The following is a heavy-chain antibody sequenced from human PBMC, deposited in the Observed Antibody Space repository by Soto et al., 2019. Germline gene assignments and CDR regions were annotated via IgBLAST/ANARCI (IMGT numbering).Heavy chain of an antibody. D-gene: IGHD2-8*02. Sequence: GASVKVSCKASAYTFTSYGVSWVRQAPGQGLEWMGWISAYNGNTIYAQTLQGRVTMTTDTSTNTAYLELRSLGFEDTAVYYCARDLLVLPIGVTFDYWGQGSRVTVSS. V-gene: IGHV1-18*01. J-gene: IGHJ4*02. CDR3: ARDLLVLPIGVTFDY. CDR1: AYTFTSYG. CDR2: ISAYNGNT.